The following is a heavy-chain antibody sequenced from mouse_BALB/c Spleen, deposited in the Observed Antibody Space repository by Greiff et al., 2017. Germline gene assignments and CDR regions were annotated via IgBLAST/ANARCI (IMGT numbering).Heavy chain of an antibody. CDR2: IWAGGST. J-gene: IGHJ4*01. D-gene: IGHD1-1*01. CDR3: AREGAYYYGSTYAMDY. Sequence: VKLMESGPGLVAPSQSLSITCTVSGFSLTSYGVHWVRQPPGKGLEWLGVIWAGGSTNYNSALMSRLSISKDNSKSQVFLKMNSLQTDDTAMYYCAREGAYYYGSTYAMDYGGQGTSVTVSA. V-gene: IGHV2-9*02. CDR1: GFSLTSYG.